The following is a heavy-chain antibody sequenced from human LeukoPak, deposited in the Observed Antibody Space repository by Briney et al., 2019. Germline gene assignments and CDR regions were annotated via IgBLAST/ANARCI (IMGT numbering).Heavy chain of an antibody. J-gene: IGHJ4*02. D-gene: IGHD1-26*01. CDR2: IYDSGST. CDR3: ARGKWELHFDY. CDR1: GVSMSSYY. Sequence: SETLSLTCIVSGVSMSSYYWSWVRQPPGKGLEWVGYIYDSGSTNYNAALKSRGTISVDTSKNQFSLKLRSVTAADTAMYYCARGKWELHFDYWGQGALVTVSS. V-gene: IGHV4-59*08.